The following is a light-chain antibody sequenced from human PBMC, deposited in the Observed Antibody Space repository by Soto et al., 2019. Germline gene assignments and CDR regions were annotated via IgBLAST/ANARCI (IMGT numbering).Light chain of an antibody. J-gene: IGKJ2*01. CDR2: AAS. CDR3: QQTYTTPLYT. CDR1: QPISGY. V-gene: IGKV1-39*01. Sequence: DVQMTQSPFFLSASVGDRIAITCRASQPISGYLNWYQHKPGKAPKLLIRAASILHPGVPSRFSGSGSGTDFTLTISSLVPDDCATYFCQQTYTTPLYTFGQGTHLEI.